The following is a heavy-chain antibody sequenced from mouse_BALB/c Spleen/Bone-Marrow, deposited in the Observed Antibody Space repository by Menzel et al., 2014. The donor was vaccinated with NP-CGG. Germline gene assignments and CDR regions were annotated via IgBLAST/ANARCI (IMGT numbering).Heavy chain of an antibody. V-gene: IGHV4-1*02. CDR3: TRLHYYSYGAY. J-gene: IGHJ3*01. D-gene: IGHD1-2*01. Sequence: EVQVVESGGGLVQPGGSLKFSCAASGFDFSTFWMGWVGQAPGKGLEWIGEINPDRSTINYRPSLKDKFIISKDNAKNTLYLLMSKVRSEDTALYYCTRLHYYSYGAYWGQGTLVTVSA. CDR1: GFDFSTFW. CDR2: INPDRSTI.